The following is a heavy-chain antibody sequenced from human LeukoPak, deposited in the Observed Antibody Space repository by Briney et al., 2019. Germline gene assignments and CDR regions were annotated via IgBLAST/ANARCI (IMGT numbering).Heavy chain of an antibody. Sequence: PSETLSLTCTVSGGSISSYYWSWIRQPAGKGLEWIGYIYYSGSTNYNPSLKSRVTISVDTSKNQFSLKLSSVTAADTAVYYCARGGRYGGLSGRTQYNWFDPWGQGTLVTVSS. J-gene: IGHJ5*02. CDR1: GGSISSYY. V-gene: IGHV4-59*01. CDR2: IYYSGST. D-gene: IGHD4-23*01. CDR3: ARGGRYGGLSGRTQYNWFDP.